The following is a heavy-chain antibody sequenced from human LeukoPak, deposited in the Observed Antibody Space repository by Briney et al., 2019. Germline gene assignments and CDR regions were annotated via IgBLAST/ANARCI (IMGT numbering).Heavy chain of an antibody. CDR3: AIDMWGTCDY. D-gene: IGHD1-14*01. Sequence: PGGSLRLSSAAPGFTFSDYWMHWVRQAPGKGPAWVSRINPDGTSTSYADSVKGRFTISRDNAKNTLYLQISSVRAEDTAVYYCAIDMWGTCDYWGQGTLVTVSS. CDR2: INPDGTST. CDR1: GFTFSDYW. J-gene: IGHJ4*02. V-gene: IGHV3-74*01.